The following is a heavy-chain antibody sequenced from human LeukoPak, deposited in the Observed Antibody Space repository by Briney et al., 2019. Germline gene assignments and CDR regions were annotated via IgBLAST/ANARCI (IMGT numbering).Heavy chain of an antibody. Sequence: GGSLRLSCAASGFSFSTYSMNWVRQAPGKGLEWVSSISSGGRYVYYADSVKGRFTISRDNAKNSLYLQMNSLRAEDTAVYYCTRDVRDEYTSGWYPIGYWGQGTLVTVSS. CDR1: GFSFSTYS. CDR2: ISSGGRYV. V-gene: IGHV3-21*01. D-gene: IGHD6-19*01. J-gene: IGHJ4*02. CDR3: TRDVRDEYTSGWYPIGY.